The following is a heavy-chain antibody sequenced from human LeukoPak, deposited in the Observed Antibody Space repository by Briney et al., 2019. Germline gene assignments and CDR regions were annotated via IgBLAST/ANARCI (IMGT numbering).Heavy chain of an antibody. CDR1: GGSFSGYY. D-gene: IGHD2-15*01. V-gene: IGHV4-34*01. J-gene: IGHJ4*02. CDR2: INHSGST. CDR3: ARAGAIGSGGIDY. Sequence: PSETLSLTCAVYGGSFSGYYWSWIRQPPGKGLEWIGEINHSGSTNYNPSLKSRVTISVDTSKNQFSLKLSSVTAADTAVYYCARAGAIGSGGIDYWGQGTLVTVSS.